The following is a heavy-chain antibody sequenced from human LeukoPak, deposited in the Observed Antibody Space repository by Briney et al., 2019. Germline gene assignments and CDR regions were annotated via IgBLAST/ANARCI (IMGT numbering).Heavy chain of an antibody. D-gene: IGHD6-19*01. CDR2: IYYSGST. CDR1: GVSIFSYY. J-gene: IGHJ4*02. Sequence: SETLSLTCSVSGVSIFSYYWNWIRQPPGKGLEWTGYIYYSGSTNYNPSLKSRVTISVDTSKNQFSLKLSSVTAADTAIYYCARAVSGRFDYWGQGTLVTVSS. V-gene: IGHV4-59*08. CDR3: ARAVSGRFDY.